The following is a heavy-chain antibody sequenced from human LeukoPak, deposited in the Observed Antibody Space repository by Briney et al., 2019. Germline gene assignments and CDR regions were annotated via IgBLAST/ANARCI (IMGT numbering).Heavy chain of an antibody. CDR3: AKRKNSPGYSSSDH. V-gene: IGHV3-23*01. Sequence: PGGSLRLSCAASGFTFGSYAMSWVRQAPGKGLEWVSAISGSGGSTYYADSVKGRFTVSRDNSKNTVYLQMNSLRVEDSAVYYCAKRKNSPGYSSSDHWGQGTLVTVSS. D-gene: IGHD6-6*01. CDR1: GFTFGSYA. CDR2: ISGSGGST. J-gene: IGHJ4*02.